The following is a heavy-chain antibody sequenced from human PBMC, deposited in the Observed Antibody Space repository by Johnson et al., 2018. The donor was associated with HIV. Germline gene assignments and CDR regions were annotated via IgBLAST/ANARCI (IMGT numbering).Heavy chain of an antibody. CDR3: ARDWEKNSSGFYPTVMGI. CDR1: GFTFSTYG. D-gene: IGHD3-22*01. CDR2: IWFDGSIQ. V-gene: IGHV3-33*01. J-gene: IGHJ3*02. Sequence: QVQLVESGGGVVQPGRSLRLSCAASGFTFSTYGMHWVRQAPGRGLEWVAVIWFDGSIQYYADSVKGRFTISRDNSKNTLLRQMGSLRVEDTAVYYCARDWEKNSSGFYPTVMGIWGQGTRVTVSS.